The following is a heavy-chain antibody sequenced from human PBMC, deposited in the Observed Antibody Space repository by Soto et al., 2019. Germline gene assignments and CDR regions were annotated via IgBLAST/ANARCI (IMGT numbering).Heavy chain of an antibody. Sequence: EVQLVESGGGLVQPGGSLRLSGVASGFAFTSYRMHWVRQAPGKGLVWVSRIKTDGSRTTYADSVKGRFTISRDNAKNTLYLQMNSLRAEDTAVYYCAREPRASNGDYINSYYYYMDVWGTGTTVTVSS. D-gene: IGHD4-17*01. CDR3: AREPRASNGDYINSYYYYMDV. CDR1: GFAFTSYR. J-gene: IGHJ6*03. CDR2: IKTDGSRT. V-gene: IGHV3-74*03.